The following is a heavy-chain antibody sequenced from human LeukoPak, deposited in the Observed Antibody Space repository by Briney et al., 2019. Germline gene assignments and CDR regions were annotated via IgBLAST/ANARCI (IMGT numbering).Heavy chain of an antibody. CDR1: GFTFSSYG. V-gene: IGHV3-33*01. CDR3: AREGNYGSGSFGFSAFDI. Sequence: GGSLRLSCAASGFTFSSYGMHWVRQAPGEGLEWVAVIWYDGSNKYYADSVKGRFTISRDNSKNTLYLQMNSLRAEDTAVYYCAREGNYGSGSFGFSAFDIWGQGTMVTVSS. CDR2: IWYDGSNK. J-gene: IGHJ3*02. D-gene: IGHD3-10*01.